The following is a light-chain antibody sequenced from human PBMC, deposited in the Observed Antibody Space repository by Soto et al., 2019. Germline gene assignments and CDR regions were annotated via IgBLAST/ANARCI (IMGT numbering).Light chain of an antibody. CDR2: DAS. CDR1: QSISSW. V-gene: IGKV1-5*01. Sequence: DIQMTQSPSTLSASVGDRVTITCRASQSISSWLAWYQQKPGKAPTLLIYDASSLASGIPSRFCGSGSRTEFTRTISSLQPDDFAPYYCQQYNSYWTFGEGTKVEIK. CDR3: QQYNSYWT. J-gene: IGKJ1*01.